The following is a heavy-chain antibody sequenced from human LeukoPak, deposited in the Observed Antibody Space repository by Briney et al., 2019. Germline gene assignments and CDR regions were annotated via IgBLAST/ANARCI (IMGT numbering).Heavy chain of an antibody. D-gene: IGHD5-12*01. CDR1: GFTFSSYE. Sequence: GSLRLSCAASGFTFSSYEMNWVRQAPGKGLEWVSYISSSGSTIYYADSVKGRFTISRDNAKNSLYLQMNSLRAEDTAVYYCARASGGYSGYDPPDYWGQGTLVTVSS. J-gene: IGHJ4*02. CDR3: ARASGGYSGYDPPDY. CDR2: ISSSGSTI. V-gene: IGHV3-48*03.